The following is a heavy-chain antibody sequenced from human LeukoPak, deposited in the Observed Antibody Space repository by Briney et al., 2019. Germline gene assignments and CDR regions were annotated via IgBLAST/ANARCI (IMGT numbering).Heavy chain of an antibody. V-gene: IGHV3-30*18. J-gene: IGHJ3*02. CDR2: ISYDGSNK. CDR3: AKASYYDSSGYYRPDDAFDI. D-gene: IGHD3-22*01. CDR1: GFTFSSYG. Sequence: GGPLRLSCAASGFTFSSYGMHWVRQAPGKGLEWVAVISYDGSNKYYADSVKGRFTISRDNSKNTLYLQMNSLRAEDTAVYYCAKASYYDSSGYYRPDDAFDIWGQGTMVTVSS.